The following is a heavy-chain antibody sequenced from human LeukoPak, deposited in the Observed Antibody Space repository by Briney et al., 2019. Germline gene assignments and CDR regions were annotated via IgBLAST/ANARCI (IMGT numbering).Heavy chain of an antibody. V-gene: IGHV3-30*02. CDR3: AKDQQKIAARSWHGMDV. D-gene: IGHD6-6*01. CDR1: GFTFSSYG. Sequence: PGGSLRLSCAASGFTFSSYGMHWVRQAPGKGLEWVAVIWYDGSNKYYADSVKGRFTISRDNSKNTLYLQMNSLRAEDTAVYYCAKDQQKIAARSWHGMDVWGQGTTVTVSS. CDR2: IWYDGSNK. J-gene: IGHJ6*02.